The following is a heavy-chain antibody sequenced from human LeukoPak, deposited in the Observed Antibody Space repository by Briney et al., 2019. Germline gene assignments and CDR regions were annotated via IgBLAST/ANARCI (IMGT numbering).Heavy chain of an antibody. J-gene: IGHJ3*02. CDR2: ISPGCANT. CDR1: GYRFTSYW. CDR3: ARRYYYDSSGYYLAHDAFDI. D-gene: IGHD3-22*01. Sequence: GEALKISCKGSGYRFTSYWIGWGRQMPGQRLELRGIISPGCANTRYRLSFQDQVTISADKSISTAYLQWSSMKASDTAMYYCARRYYYDSSGYYLAHDAFDIWGQGTMVTVSS. V-gene: IGHV5-51*01.